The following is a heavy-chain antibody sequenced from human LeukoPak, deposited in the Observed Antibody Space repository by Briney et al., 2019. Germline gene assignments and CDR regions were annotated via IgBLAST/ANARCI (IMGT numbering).Heavy chain of an antibody. V-gene: IGHV3-23*01. CDR2: ISGSGVNT. J-gene: IGHJ3*02. CDR3: ARVDVIAAQGAFDI. Sequence: PGGSLRLSCAASGFTFSSYAMSWVRQAPGKGLEWVSTISGSGVNTYYADSVKGRFTISRDNAKNSLYLQMNSLRAEDTAVYYCARVDVIAAQGAFDIWGQGTMVTVSS. CDR1: GFTFSSYA. D-gene: IGHD6-6*01.